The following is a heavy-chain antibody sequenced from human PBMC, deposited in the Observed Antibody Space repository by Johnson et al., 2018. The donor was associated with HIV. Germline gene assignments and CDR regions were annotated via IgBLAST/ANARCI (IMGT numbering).Heavy chain of an antibody. V-gene: IGHV3-7*01. CDR3: ARSGYCTTSSCTDDAFDI. CDR1: GFTFSTYW. CDR2: IKQDGSEK. J-gene: IGHJ3*02. D-gene: IGHD2-2*01. Sequence: VQLVESGGGLVQPGGSLRLSCAASGFTFSTYWMSWVRQAPGKGLEWVANIKQDGSEKYYVDSVKGRFTISRDNAKNSLYLQMNSLRAEDTAVYYCARSGYCTTSSCTDDAFDIWGKGQWSPSLQ.